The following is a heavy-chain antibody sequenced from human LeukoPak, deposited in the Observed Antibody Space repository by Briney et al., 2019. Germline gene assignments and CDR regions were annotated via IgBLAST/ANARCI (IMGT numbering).Heavy chain of an antibody. Sequence: GSLRLSCAASGFSLTTYEMNWVRQAPGKGLEWVSYISSSGDSIYYADSVKGRFTISRDNAKNSLSLQMNSLRAEDTAIYYCARDRRVGATWSVGVFDIWGKGKTVTVS. V-gene: IGHV3-48*03. CDR2: ISSSGDSI. CDR3: ARDRRVGATWSVGVFDI. J-gene: IGHJ3*02. CDR1: GFSLTTYE. D-gene: IGHD1-26*01.